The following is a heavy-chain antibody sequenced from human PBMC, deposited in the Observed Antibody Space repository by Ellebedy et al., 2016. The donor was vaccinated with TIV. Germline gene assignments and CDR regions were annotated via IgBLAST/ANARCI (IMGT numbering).Heavy chain of an antibody. CDR2: IWYDGSNK. CDR1: GYSFTSYW. J-gene: IGHJ6*02. V-gene: IGHV3-33*01. CDR3: ARVRSPLNGDYYGMDV. D-gene: IGHD3-10*01. Sequence: GESLKISCKGSGYSFTSYWIGWVRQAPGKGLEWVAVIWYDGSNKYYADSVKGRFTISRDNSKNTLYLQMNSLRAEDTAVYYCARVRSPLNGDYYGMDVWGQGTTVTVSS.